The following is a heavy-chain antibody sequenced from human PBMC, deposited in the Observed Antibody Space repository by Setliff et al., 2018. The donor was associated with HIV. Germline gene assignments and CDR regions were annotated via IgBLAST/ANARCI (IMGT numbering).Heavy chain of an antibody. CDR2: ISSSSSTI. D-gene: IGHD3-22*01. Sequence: GESQRLSCAASGFTFSSYSMNWVRQAPGKGLEWVSYISSSSSTIYYADSVKGRFTISRDNAKNSLYLQMNSLRAAGTAVYFRARYYYDSSCYSVDFWGQGTLVTVSS. CDR3: ARYYYDSSCYSVDF. V-gene: IGHV3-48*01. J-gene: IGHJ4*02. CDR1: GFTFSSYS.